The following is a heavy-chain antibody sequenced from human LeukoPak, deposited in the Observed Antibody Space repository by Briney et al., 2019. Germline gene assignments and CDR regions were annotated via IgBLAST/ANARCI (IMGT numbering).Heavy chain of an antibody. CDR1: GGSISSYY. Sequence: PSETPSLTCTVSGGSISSYYWSWIRQPPGKGLEWIGYIYYSGSTNYNPSLKSRVTISVDTSKNQFSLKLSSVTAADTAVYYCARGDYYDSSGYLKAFDIWGQGTMVTVSS. CDR2: IYYSGST. CDR3: ARGDYYDSSGYLKAFDI. J-gene: IGHJ3*02. D-gene: IGHD3-22*01. V-gene: IGHV4-59*01.